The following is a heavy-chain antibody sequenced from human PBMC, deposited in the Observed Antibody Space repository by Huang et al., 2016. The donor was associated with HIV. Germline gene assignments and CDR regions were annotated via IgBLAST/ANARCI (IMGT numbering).Heavy chain of an antibody. CDR3: GGSSGYWSFDY. CDR1: DYTFTSYG. D-gene: IGHD3-22*01. Sequence: QVQLVQSGGEVKKPGASVKVSCKASDYTFTSYGISWGRQAPGQGLEWMGWSSTNNGDTNYAQKFQGRVTMTTDTSTSTAYMELRSLRSDDTAVYYCGGSSGYWSFDYWGQGTLVTVSS. CDR2: SSTNNGDT. J-gene: IGHJ4*02. V-gene: IGHV1-18*04.